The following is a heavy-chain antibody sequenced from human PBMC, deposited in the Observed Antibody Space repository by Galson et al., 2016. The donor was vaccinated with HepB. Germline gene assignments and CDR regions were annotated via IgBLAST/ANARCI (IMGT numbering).Heavy chain of an antibody. D-gene: IGHD6-19*01. Sequence: QSGAEVKKPGESLKISCKGSGYSFINYWNGWVRQMPGKGLEWMGIIFPGDSDTRYSPSFQGQVTISADSSITTAYLQGSSLKASDTAMYYCARRGDPLAVAGTSDHAFDIWGQGTMVIVSS. V-gene: IGHV5-51*01. CDR3: ARRGDPLAVAGTSDHAFDI. J-gene: IGHJ3*02. CDR1: GYSFINYW. CDR2: IFPGDSDT.